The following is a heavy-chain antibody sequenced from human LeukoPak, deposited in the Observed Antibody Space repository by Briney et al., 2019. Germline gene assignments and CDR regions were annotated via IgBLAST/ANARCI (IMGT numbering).Heavy chain of an antibody. CDR1: GGSFSGYY. J-gene: IGHJ4*02. CDR2: INHSGST. CDR3: AGDGYNMMFDY. D-gene: IGHD5-24*01. Sequence: SEPLSLTCAVYGGSFSGYYWSWIRQPTGKGLDWIGEINHSGSTNYNPSLKSRVTISVDTSKNQFSLKLSSVTAADTAVYYCAGDGYNMMFDYWGQGNLVTVSS. V-gene: IGHV4-34*01.